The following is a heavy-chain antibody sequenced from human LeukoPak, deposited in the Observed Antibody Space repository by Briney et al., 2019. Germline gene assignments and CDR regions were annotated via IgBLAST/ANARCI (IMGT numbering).Heavy chain of an antibody. Sequence: GGSLRLSCAASGFTFSSYSFNWVRQAPGKGLEWVSSISTRSIFIYYADSVKGRFTISRDDAKKSVDLQMNSLRVEDTAVYYCASWAGNTQSDSWSGPFDYWGQGTLVTVSS. V-gene: IGHV3-21*01. CDR1: GFTFSSYS. J-gene: IGHJ4*02. CDR2: ISTRSIFI. CDR3: ASWAGNTQSDSWSGPFDY. D-gene: IGHD3-3*01.